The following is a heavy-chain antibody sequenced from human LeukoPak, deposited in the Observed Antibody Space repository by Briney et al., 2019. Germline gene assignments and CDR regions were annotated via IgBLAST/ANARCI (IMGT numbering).Heavy chain of an antibody. D-gene: IGHD1-26*01. Sequence: SETLSLTCAVSGGSISSSNFWSWVRQPPGKGLEWIGEIYHSGSTNYKPSLKSRVTISVDTSKNQFSLKLSSVTAADTAVYYCARHPGGYYYYMDVWGKGTTVTISS. J-gene: IGHJ6*03. CDR1: GGSISSSNF. CDR2: IYHSGST. V-gene: IGHV4-4*02. CDR3: ARHPGGYYYYMDV.